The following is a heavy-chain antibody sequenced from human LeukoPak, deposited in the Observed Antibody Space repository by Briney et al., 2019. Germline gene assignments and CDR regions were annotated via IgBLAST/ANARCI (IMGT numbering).Heavy chain of an antibody. CDR1: DGAIAGYS. D-gene: IGHD3-10*01. Sequence: SETLSLTCTVSDGAIAGYSWSWIRQPPGKGLEWIGYIYYSGDTNYNPSLQSRVTVSVDTSKNQFSLKLTSVTAADTAVYYCVRGPYGSGISNWFDPWGQGTLVTVSS. CDR3: VRGPYGSGISNWFDP. V-gene: IGHV4-59*01. CDR2: IYYSGDT. J-gene: IGHJ5*02.